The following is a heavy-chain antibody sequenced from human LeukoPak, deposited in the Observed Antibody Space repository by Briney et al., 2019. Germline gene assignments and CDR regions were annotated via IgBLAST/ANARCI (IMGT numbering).Heavy chain of an antibody. CDR2: IYYSGST. J-gene: IGHJ2*01. CDR3: ARDPLYYYDSSGYQGWYFDL. CDR1: GGSISSYY. V-gene: IGHV4-59*01. D-gene: IGHD3-22*01. Sequence: SETLSLTCTVSGGSISSYYWSWIRQPPGKGLEWIGYIYYSGSTNYNPSLKSRGTISVDTSKNQFSLKLSSVTAADTAVYYCARDPLYYYDSSGYQGWYFDLWGRGTLVTVSS.